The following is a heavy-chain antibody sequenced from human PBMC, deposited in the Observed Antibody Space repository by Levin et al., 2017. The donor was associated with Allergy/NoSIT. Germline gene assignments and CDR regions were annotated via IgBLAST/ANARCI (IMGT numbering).Heavy chain of an antibody. V-gene: IGHV4-34*01. CDR2: INHSGST. J-gene: IGHJ5*02. CDR3: ARGRRYCSSTSCSEKTVDWFDP. CDR1: GGSFSGYY. Sequence: SETLSLTCAVYGGSFSGYYWSWIRQPPGKGLEWIGEINHSGSTNYNPSLKSRVTISVDTSKNQFSLKLSSVTAADTAVYYCARGRRYCSSTSCSEKTVDWFDPWGQGTLVTVSS. D-gene: IGHD2-2*01.